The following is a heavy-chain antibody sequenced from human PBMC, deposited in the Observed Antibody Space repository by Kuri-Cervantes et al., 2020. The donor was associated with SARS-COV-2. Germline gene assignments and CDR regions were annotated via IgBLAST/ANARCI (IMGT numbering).Heavy chain of an antibody. CDR2: INHSGST. V-gene: IGHV4-34*01. CDR1: GGSFSGYY. Sequence: SQTLSLTCAVYGGSFSGYYWSWIRQPPGNGLEWIGEINHSGSTNYNPSLKSRVTISVDTSKNQFSLKLSSVTAADTAVYYCARHGGGSGYDHYYGMDVWGQGTTVTVSS. D-gene: IGHD2-15*01. J-gene: IGHJ6*02. CDR3: ARHGGGSGYDHYYGMDV.